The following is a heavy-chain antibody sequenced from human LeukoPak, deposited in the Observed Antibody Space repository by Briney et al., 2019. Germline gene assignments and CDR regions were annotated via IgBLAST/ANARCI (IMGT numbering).Heavy chain of an antibody. CDR1: GGSFSGYY. CDR2: INHSGST. D-gene: IGHD2-2*01. J-gene: IGHJ4*02. V-gene: IGHV4-34*01. Sequence: SETLPLTCAVYGGSFSGYYWSWIRQPPGKGLEWIGEINHSGSTNYNPSLKSRVTISVDTSKNQFSLKLSSVTAADTAVYYCARWSYIVVVPAAPRFDYWGQGTLVTVSS. CDR3: ARWSYIVVVPAAPRFDY.